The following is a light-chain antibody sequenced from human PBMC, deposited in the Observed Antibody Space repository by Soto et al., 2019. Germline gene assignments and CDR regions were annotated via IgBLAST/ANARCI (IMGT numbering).Light chain of an antibody. Sequence: QSVLTQPASVSGSPGQSITMSCTGTSSDVGGYAYVSWYQQYPGKAPKLVISAVSNRPSGVSHRFSGSRSGNTASLTISGLQAEDEADYYCSSYTSNTTPVFGGGTKVTVL. V-gene: IGLV2-14*01. J-gene: IGLJ3*02. CDR3: SSYTSNTTPV. CDR2: AVS. CDR1: SSDVGGYAY.